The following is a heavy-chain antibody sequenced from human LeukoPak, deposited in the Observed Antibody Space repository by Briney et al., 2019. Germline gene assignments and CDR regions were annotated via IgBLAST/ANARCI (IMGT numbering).Heavy chain of an antibody. D-gene: IGHD6-19*01. CDR3: ARETILAVAGDF. CDR1: GFTFNRNN. V-gene: IGHV3-48*01. J-gene: IGHJ4*02. Sequence: GGSLRLSCAASGFTFNRNNMNWVRQAPGKGLEWVSYISSTSITMYYADSEKGRFTISRDNAKNSLYLQMNSLRADDTAVYYCARETILAVAGDFWGQGTLVTVSS. CDR2: ISSTSITM.